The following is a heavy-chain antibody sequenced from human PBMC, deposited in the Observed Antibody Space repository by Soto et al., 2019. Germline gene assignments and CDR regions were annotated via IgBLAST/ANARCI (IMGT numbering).Heavy chain of an antibody. V-gene: IGHV1-2*02. CDR3: ARDPSETFRNSYQNDY. Sequence: ASVKVSCKASGYTFTGYYMHWVRQAPGQGLEWMGWINPNSGGTNYAQKFQDRVTMTRDTSISITYMELIRLSSDDTAVYYCARDPSETFRNSYQNDYWGQGPLITFSS. J-gene: IGHJ4*02. CDR2: INPNSGGT. CDR1: GYTFTGYY. D-gene: IGHD5-18*01.